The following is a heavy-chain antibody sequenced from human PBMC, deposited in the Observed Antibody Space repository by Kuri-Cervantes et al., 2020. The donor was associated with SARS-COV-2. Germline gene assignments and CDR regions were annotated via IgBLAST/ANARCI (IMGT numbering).Heavy chain of an antibody. V-gene: IGHV4-38-2*02. CDR1: GYSISSGYY. CDR3: ARDPYRGESTFDY. Sequence: SCAVSGYSISSGYYWGWIRQPPGKGLEWIGSIYHSGSTYYNPSLKSRVTISLDTSKSQFSLSLNSLTAADTAVYFCARDPYRGESTFDYWGQGTLVTVSS. CDR2: IYHSGST. D-gene: IGHD3-10*01. J-gene: IGHJ4*02.